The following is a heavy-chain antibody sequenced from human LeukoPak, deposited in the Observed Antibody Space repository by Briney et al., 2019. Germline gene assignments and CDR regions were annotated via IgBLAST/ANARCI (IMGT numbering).Heavy chain of an antibody. Sequence: SETLSLTCAVFGGSFSGYYWSWIRQPPGKGLEWIGEINHSGSTNYNPSLKSRVTISVDTSKNQFSLKLSSVTAADTAVYYCAREEAIAVAPFDIWGQGTMVTVSS. CDR3: AREEAIAVAPFDI. CDR1: GGSFSGYY. D-gene: IGHD6-19*01. V-gene: IGHV4-34*01. J-gene: IGHJ3*02. CDR2: INHSGST.